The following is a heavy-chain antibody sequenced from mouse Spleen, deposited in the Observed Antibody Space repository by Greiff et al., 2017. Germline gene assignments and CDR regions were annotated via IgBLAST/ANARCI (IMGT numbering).Heavy chain of an antibody. CDR2: NNPSTGGT. CDR1: GYSFTGYY. Sequence: EVQLQQSGPELVKPGASVKISCKASGYSFTGYYMNWVKQSPEKSLEWIGENNPSTGGTTYNQKFKAKATLTVDKSSSTAYMQLKSLTSEDSAVYYCEYYDYDVGGYYAMDYWGQGTSVTVSS. D-gene: IGHD2-4*01. CDR3: EYYDYDVGGYYAMDY. V-gene: IGHV1-42*01. J-gene: IGHJ4*01.